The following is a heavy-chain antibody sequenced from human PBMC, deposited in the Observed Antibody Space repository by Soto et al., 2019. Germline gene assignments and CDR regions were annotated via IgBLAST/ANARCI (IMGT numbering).Heavy chain of an antibody. CDR2: IFSNDEK. Sequence: ESGPTLVNPTETLTLTCTVSGFSLSNARMGVSWIRQPPGKALEWLAHIFSNDEKSYSTSLKSRLSISKDTSKSQVVLTMTNMDPVDTATYHYERVDYYGSSRWFDPWGQGTLVTVYS. D-gene: IGHD3-22*01. CDR1: GFSLSNARMG. CDR3: ERVDYYGSSRWFDP. V-gene: IGHV2-26*01. J-gene: IGHJ5*02.